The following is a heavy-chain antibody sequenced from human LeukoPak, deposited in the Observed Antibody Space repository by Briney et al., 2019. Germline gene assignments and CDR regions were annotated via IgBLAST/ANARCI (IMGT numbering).Heavy chain of an antibody. D-gene: IGHD5-18*01. V-gene: IGHV3-15*01. CDR1: GFTFSHSW. CDR3: VADTPPIPAQVDY. CDR2: IKNGGGGAPT. Sequence: PGGSLRLSCAASGFTFSHSWMSWVRQTPGKGLECVGRIKNGGGGAPTEYTAPVKGRFAISRDDSQNTVYLQMNNLKTEDTGVYYCVADTPPIPAQVDYWGQGTQVTVSS. J-gene: IGHJ4*02.